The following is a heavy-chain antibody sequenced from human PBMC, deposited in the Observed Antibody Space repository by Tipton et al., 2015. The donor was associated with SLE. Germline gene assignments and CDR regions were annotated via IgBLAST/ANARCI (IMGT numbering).Heavy chain of an antibody. V-gene: IGHV4-59*01. J-gene: IGHJ3*02. Sequence: TLSLTCTVPGGSISTYYWSWIRQPPRKGLEWIGYIHYSGSTNYNPSLKSRVIISVDTSKNQFSLEVTSVTTADTAVYYCVRDSGAYGGNPEAFDIWGQGTMVTVSS. CDR2: IHYSGST. CDR1: GGSISTYY. D-gene: IGHD4-23*01. CDR3: VRDSGAYGGNPEAFDI.